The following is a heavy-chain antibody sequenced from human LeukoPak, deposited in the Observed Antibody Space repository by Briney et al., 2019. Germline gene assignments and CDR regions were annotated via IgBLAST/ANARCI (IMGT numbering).Heavy chain of an antibody. J-gene: IGHJ4*02. Sequence: ASVRVSCKASGYTFTGNYMHWVRQAPGQGLEWMGWINPNSGGTNYAQKFQGRVTMTRDTSISTAYMELSRLRSDDTAVYYCASLNSGYDPFDYWGQGTLVTVSS. CDR3: ASLNSGYDPFDY. CDR2: INPNSGGT. V-gene: IGHV1-2*02. D-gene: IGHD5-12*01. CDR1: GYTFTGNY.